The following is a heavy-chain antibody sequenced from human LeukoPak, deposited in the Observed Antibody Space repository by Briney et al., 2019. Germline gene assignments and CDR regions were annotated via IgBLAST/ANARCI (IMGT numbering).Heavy chain of an antibody. Sequence: GGSLRLSCAASGFTFSSYWMSWVRQAPGKGLEWVANIKQDGSEKYYVDSVKGRFTISRDNSKNTLYLQMNSLRPEDTAVYYCARDSWGFNYWGQGTLVTVSS. CDR2: IKQDGSEK. CDR3: ARDSWGFNY. J-gene: IGHJ4*02. D-gene: IGHD3-16*01. CDR1: GFTFSSYW. V-gene: IGHV3-7*01.